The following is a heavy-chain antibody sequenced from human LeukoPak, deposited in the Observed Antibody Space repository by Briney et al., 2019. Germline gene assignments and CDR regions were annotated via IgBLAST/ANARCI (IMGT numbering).Heavy chain of an antibody. J-gene: IGHJ4*02. CDR1: GFTFSNYE. CDR2: ISSSGSDI. V-gene: IGHV3-48*03. D-gene: IGHD4/OR15-4a*01. Sequence: GGSLRLSCAASGFTFSNYEMHWVRQAPGKGLEWVSYISSSGSDIYYADSVKGRFTISRDNAENSLYLHMNSLRAEDTAVYYCASGDYGDPPLNYWGQGTLATVSS. CDR3: ASGDYGDPPLNY.